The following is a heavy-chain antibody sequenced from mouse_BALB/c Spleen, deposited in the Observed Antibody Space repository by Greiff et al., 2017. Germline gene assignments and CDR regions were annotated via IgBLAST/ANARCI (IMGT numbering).Heavy chain of an antibody. CDR3: ARQDYYYGSRWYFEV. J-gene: IGHJ1*01. Sequence: EVKLVESGGDLVKPGGSLKLSCAVSGFTFSSYGMSWVRQTPDKRLEWVATISSGGSYTYYPDSVKGRFTISRDNAKNTLYLQMSSLKSEDTAMYYCARQDYYYGSRWYFEVWGAETTVTVSS. D-gene: IGHD1-1*01. V-gene: IGHV5-6*02. CDR1: GFTFSSYG. CDR2: ISSGGSYT.